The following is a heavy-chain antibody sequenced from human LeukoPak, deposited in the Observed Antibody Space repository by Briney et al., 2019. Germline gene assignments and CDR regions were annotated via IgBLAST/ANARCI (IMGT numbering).Heavy chain of an antibody. J-gene: IGHJ5*02. CDR3: AKGRRTGDYDFWSGPIGGFDP. D-gene: IGHD3-3*01. CDR1: GFTFDDYA. CDR2: ISWNSGSI. Sequence: GGSLRLSCAASGFTFDDYAMHWVRQAPGKGLEWVSGISWNSGSIGYADSVKGRFTISRDNAKNPLYLQMNSLRAEDMALYYCAKGRRTGDYDFWSGPIGGFDPWGQGTLVTDSS. V-gene: IGHV3-9*03.